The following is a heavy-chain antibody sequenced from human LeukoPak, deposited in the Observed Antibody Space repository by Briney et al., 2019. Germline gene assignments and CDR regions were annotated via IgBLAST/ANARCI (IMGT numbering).Heavy chain of an antibody. Sequence: GGSPRLSCAASGFTVSSNYMSWVRQAPGKGLEWVSVIYSGGSTYYADSVKGRFTISRDNSKNTLYLQMNSLRAEDTAVYYCASEGPSGSYQIMPGDAFDIWGQGTMVTVSS. V-gene: IGHV3-66*01. CDR1: GFTVSSNY. D-gene: IGHD3-10*01. J-gene: IGHJ3*02. CDR2: IYSGGST. CDR3: ASEGPSGSYQIMPGDAFDI.